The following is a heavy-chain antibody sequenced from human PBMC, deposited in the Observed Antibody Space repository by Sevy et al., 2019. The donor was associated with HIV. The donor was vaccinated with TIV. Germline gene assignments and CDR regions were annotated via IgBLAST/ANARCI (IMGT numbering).Heavy chain of an antibody. CDR3: AKDINRCCDGVNCYSYYYYFYGLDV. Sequence: GGSLRLSCAASGFPFNDHAMHWVRQVPGKGLEWVSGVSWNSRYIGYADSVKGRFTISRDNARHFLYLEMNSLRPEDTALYYCAKDINRCCDGVNCYSYYYYFYGLDVWGQGTTVTVSS. D-gene: IGHD2-21*01. CDR2: VSWNSRYI. J-gene: IGHJ6*02. CDR1: GFPFNDHA. V-gene: IGHV3-9*01.